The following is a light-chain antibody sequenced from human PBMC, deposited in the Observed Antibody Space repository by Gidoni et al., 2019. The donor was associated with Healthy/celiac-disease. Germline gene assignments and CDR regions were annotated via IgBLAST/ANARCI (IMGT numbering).Light chain of an antibody. J-gene: IGKJ2*01. CDR3: QQYYSTPYT. CDR1: QSVLYSSNNKNY. V-gene: IGKV4-1*01. Sequence: DIVLTQSPDSLSVSLGERATINCKSSQSVLYSSNNKNYLAWYQQKPGQPPKLLIYWASTRESGVPDRFSGSGSGTGFTLTISSLQAEDVAVYYCQQYYSTPYTFGQXTKLEIK. CDR2: WAS.